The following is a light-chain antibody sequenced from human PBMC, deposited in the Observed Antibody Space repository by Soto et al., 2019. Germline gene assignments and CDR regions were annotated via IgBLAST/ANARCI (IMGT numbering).Light chain of an antibody. CDR3: QQANSFTIT. Sequence: DIQMTQSPSSVSASVGDRVTITCRASQGISSSLAWYQQKPGKAPKLLIYAASSLESGVPSRFSGSGSGTDFTLTISSLQPEDFATYYCQQANSFTITFGQGKRLEIK. V-gene: IGKV1D-12*01. J-gene: IGKJ5*01. CDR1: QGISSS. CDR2: AAS.